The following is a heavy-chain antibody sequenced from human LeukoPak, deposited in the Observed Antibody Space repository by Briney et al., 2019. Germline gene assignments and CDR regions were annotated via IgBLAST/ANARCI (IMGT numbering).Heavy chain of an antibody. V-gene: IGHV4-30-2*01. CDR3: ARDEGYYGSGSFDH. CDR2: IYHSGST. CDR1: GGSISSGGYS. D-gene: IGHD3-10*01. Sequence: SETLSLTCAVSGGSISSGGYSWSWIRQPPGKGLEWIGYIYHSGSTYYNPSLKSRVTISVDRSKNQFSLKLSSVTAADTAVYYCARDEGYYGSGSFDHWGQGTLVTVSS. J-gene: IGHJ4*02.